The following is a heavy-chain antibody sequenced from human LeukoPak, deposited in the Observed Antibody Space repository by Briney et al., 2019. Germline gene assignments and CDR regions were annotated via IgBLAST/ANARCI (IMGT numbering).Heavy chain of an antibody. J-gene: IGHJ3*02. CDR1: GGSINSYY. V-gene: IGHV4-59*08. Sequence: ESSETLSLTCTVSGGSINSYYWSWIRQPPGKGLEWIGYIYFSGSTNYTPSLKSRVTISVDTSNNKFSLKLTSLTAPATAVYYCVRHLSAGRPAFDIWGQGTMVTVSS. CDR2: IYFSGST. D-gene: IGHD2-15*01. CDR3: VRHLSAGRPAFDI.